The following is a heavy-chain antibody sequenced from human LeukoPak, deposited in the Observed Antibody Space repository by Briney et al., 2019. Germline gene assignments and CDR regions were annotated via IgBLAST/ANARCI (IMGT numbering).Heavy chain of an antibody. V-gene: IGHV3-7*01. Sequence: HPGGSLRLSCAASGFTFSSYWMSWVRQAPGKGLEWVANIKQDGSEKYYVDSVEGRFTSSRDNAKNSLYLQMNSLRAEDTAVYYCARHGYYYYYIDVWGKGTAVTVYS. CDR2: IKQDGSEK. CDR3: ARHGYYYYYIDV. J-gene: IGHJ6*03. CDR1: GFTFSSYW.